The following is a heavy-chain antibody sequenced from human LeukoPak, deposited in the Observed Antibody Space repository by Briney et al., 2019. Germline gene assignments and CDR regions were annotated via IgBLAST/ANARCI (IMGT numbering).Heavy chain of an antibody. D-gene: IGHD3-22*01. Sequence: SETLSLTCTVSGGSISSSSHYWGWIRQPPGKGLEWIGSIYYSGSTTYNPSLKSRVTISGDTSENQFSLRLSSVTAADTAVYYCARASYSYDISGWVPFDYWGQGTLVTVSS. CDR1: GGSISSSSHY. CDR2: IYYSGST. J-gene: IGHJ4*02. V-gene: IGHV4-39*07. CDR3: ARASYSYDISGWVPFDY.